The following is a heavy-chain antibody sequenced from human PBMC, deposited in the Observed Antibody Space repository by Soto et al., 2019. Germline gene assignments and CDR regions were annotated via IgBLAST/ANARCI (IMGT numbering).Heavy chain of an antibody. CDR1: GGSISSGDYY. CDR2: IYYSGST. D-gene: IGHD3-10*01. V-gene: IGHV4-30-4*01. Sequence: SETLSLTCTVSGGSISSGDYYWSWIHQPPGKGLEWIGYIYYSGSTYYNPSLKSRVTISVDTSKNQFSLKLSSVTAADTAVYYCASGPYGSGSYYYNWFDPWGQGTLVTVSS. J-gene: IGHJ5*02. CDR3: ASGPYGSGSYYYNWFDP.